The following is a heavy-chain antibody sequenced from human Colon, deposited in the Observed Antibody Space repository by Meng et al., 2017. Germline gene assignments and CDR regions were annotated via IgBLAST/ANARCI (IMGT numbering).Heavy chain of an antibody. V-gene: IGHV6-1*01. CDR2: TYYSSKWNN. CDR1: GDSVSSNSAA. D-gene: IGHD3-3*01. J-gene: IGHJ4*02. Sequence: QQSGPGVEQPSLTLSLTCAISGDSVSSNSAAWNWISQSPSRGLEWLARTYYSSKWNNDYAVSVKGRITINADTSTNQVSLQLNSVTPEDTAVYYCARGFLVRGFDSWGQGTLVTVSS. CDR3: ARGFLVRGFDS.